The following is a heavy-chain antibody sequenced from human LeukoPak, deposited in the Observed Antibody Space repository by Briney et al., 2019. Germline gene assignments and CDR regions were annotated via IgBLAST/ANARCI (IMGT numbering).Heavy chain of an antibody. J-gene: IGHJ4*02. V-gene: IGHV3-64*01. CDR1: GFTISTYA. Sequence: GGSLRLSCAASGFTISTYAMHWVRQAPGKGLEFVSGISSNGAGTYYANSVKGRFTISRDISKNTLYLQMNSLRAEDTAVYYCARGGKGRYFDWLLLLDYWGQGTLVTVSS. D-gene: IGHD3-9*01. CDR2: ISSNGAGT. CDR3: ARGGKGRYFDWLLLLDY.